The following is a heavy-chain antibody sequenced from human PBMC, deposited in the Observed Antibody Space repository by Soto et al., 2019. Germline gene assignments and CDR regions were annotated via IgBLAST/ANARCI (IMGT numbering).Heavy chain of an antibody. CDR1: GFTLSSHW. Sequence: EVQLVESGGGLAQPGGSLRLSCAASGFTLSSHWMHWVRQAPGKGLVWVSRINRDGSTINYDDSVRGRYTISRDNAKNTLSLQMSRLRAEDTAVYYCARVADCTYSSICNGRAAFDMWGQGTMVTVSS. V-gene: IGHV3-74*01. CDR3: ARVADCTYSSICNGRAAFDM. J-gene: IGHJ3*02. D-gene: IGHD6-13*01. CDR2: INRDGSTI.